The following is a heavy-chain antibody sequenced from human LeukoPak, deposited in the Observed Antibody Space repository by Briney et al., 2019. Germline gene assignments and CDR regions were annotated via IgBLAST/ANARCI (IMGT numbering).Heavy chain of an antibody. Sequence: ASVKVSCKASGLTFTSSAVQWVRQARGQRLEWIGWIVVGSGNTNYAQKFQERVTITRDMSTSTAYMELSSLRSEDTAVYYCAADPYGSGSYVHGMDVWGQGTTVTVSS. CDR2: IVVGSGNT. J-gene: IGHJ6*02. CDR1: GLTFTSSA. V-gene: IGHV1-58*01. CDR3: AADPYGSGSYVHGMDV. D-gene: IGHD3-10*01.